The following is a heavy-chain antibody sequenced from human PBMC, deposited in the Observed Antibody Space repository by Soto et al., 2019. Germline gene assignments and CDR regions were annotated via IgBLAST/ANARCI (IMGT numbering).Heavy chain of an antibody. J-gene: IGHJ4*02. V-gene: IGHV4-39*07. CDR1: GGSISSSGSY. CDR2: IYSYGLT. Sequence: SETLSLTCTVSGGSISSSGSYWAWIRQPPGKGLEWIGSIYSYGLTYYNLSLKSRVTISVDTSKNQFSLKLTSVTAADTAVYYCARDKITGLFDYWGQGTLVTSPQ. D-gene: IGHD2-8*02. CDR3: ARDKITGLFDY.